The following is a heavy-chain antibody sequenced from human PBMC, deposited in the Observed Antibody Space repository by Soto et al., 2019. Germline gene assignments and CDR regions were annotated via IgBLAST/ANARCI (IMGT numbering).Heavy chain of an antibody. D-gene: IGHD3-22*01. J-gene: IGHJ4*02. CDR3: ARGLSGYFRTYYFDY. Sequence: GGSLRLSCAASGFTFSSYAMHWVRQAPGKGLEWVAVISYDGSNKYYADSVKGRFTISRDNSKNTLYLQMNSLRAEDTAVYYCARGLSGYFRTYYFDYWGQGTLVTVSS. CDR1: GFTFSSYA. CDR2: ISYDGSNK. V-gene: IGHV3-30-3*01.